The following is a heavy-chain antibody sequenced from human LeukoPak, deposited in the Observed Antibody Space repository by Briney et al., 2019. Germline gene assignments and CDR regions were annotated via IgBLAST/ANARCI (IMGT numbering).Heavy chain of an antibody. Sequence: GRSLRLSCTASGFTFGDYAMSWFRQAPGKGLGWVGFIRSKAYGGTTEYAASVKGRFTISRDDSKSIAYLQMNSLKTEDTAVYYCTRPRRFGSVDYWGQGTLVTVSS. D-gene: IGHD3-10*01. V-gene: IGHV3-49*03. CDR2: IRSKAYGGTT. J-gene: IGHJ4*02. CDR3: TRPRRFGSVDY. CDR1: GFTFGDYA.